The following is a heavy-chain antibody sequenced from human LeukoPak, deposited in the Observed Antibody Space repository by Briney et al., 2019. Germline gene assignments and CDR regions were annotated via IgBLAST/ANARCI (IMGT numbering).Heavy chain of an antibody. J-gene: IGHJ6*02. Sequence: ASVKVSCKASGYTFTSYDINWVRQATGQGLEWMGWMNPNSGNTGYAQKFQGRVTMTRNTSISTAYMELSSLRSEDTAVYYCARGFSYYGSGSYRGYYYYGMDVWGQGTTVTVSS. V-gene: IGHV1-8*01. CDR2: MNPNSGNT. CDR3: ARGFSYYGSGSYRGYYYYGMDV. D-gene: IGHD3-10*01. CDR1: GYTFTSYD.